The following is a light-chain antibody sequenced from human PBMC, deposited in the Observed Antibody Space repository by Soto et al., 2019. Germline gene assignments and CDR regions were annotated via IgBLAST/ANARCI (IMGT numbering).Light chain of an antibody. Sequence: QSVLTQPPSASGTPGQRVSISCSGSSSNIGRNTVDWYQQLPGTAPKLVIFNDDQRPAGVPDRFSASKSGTSASLAISGLQSEDETDYYCAVWDDSLNGVIFGGGTKLTVL. CDR2: NDD. CDR3: AVWDDSLNGVI. V-gene: IGLV1-44*01. CDR1: SSNIGRNT. J-gene: IGLJ2*01.